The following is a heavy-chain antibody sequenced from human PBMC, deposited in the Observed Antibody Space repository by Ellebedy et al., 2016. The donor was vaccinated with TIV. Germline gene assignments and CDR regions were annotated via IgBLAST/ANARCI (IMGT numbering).Heavy chain of an antibody. J-gene: IGHJ4*02. CDR3: AGRSTDFAFDS. CDR1: GFTFSTYP. V-gene: IGHV3-23*01. Sequence: GESLKISCAASGFTFSTYPMNWVRQAPGKGLEWVSIISVNGGTTYYADSVKGRFTISRDNSKNTLFLQMSSLRAEDTAVYFCAGRSTDFAFDSWGQGTLVTVSS. D-gene: IGHD3/OR15-3a*01. CDR2: ISVNGGTT.